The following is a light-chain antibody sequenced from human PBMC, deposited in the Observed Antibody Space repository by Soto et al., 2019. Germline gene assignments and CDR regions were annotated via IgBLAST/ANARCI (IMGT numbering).Light chain of an antibody. CDR1: QSISSW. CDR2: KAS. CDR3: QQYNTYPYT. V-gene: IGKV1-5*03. J-gene: IGKJ2*01. Sequence: DIQMTQSPSTLSASVGDRVTITCRASQSISSWLAWYQQKPGKAPKLLIYKASSLESGVPSRFSGSESGTEFTLTISSLQPDDFATYYCQQYNTYPYTFGHGTKLEIK.